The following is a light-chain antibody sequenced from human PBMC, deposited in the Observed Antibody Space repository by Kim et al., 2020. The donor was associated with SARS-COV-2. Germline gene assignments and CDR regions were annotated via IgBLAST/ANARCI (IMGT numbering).Light chain of an antibody. CDR1: QAISNY. J-gene: IGKJ1*01. CDR2: AAS. V-gene: IGKV1-27*01. Sequence: ASVGDRVTITCRASQAISNYLAWYQQRPGKVPKLLIYAASALDSGVPSRFSGSGSGTDFTLTISSLQPEDVAVYYCQEYFTVPQTFGQGTKVDIK. CDR3: QEYFTVPQT.